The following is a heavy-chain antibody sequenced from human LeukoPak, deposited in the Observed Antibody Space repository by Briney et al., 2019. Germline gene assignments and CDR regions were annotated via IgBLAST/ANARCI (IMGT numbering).Heavy chain of an antibody. V-gene: IGHV1-2*06. CDR3: ARDLSSTANWEFDY. J-gene: IGHJ4*02. Sequence: DPVTLLCSTYGHHLIDYVIHSARQDHGQGREWRGRLNPNNGYTSYTEEFQGRVTMTRDTSISTAYMELSRLTSDDTALYYCARDLSSTANWEFDYWGQGTLVTVSS. D-gene: IGHD7-27*01. CDR2: LNPNNGYT. CDR1: GHHLIDYV.